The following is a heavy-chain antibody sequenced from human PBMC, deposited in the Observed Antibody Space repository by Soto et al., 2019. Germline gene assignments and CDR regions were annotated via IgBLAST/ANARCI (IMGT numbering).Heavy chain of an antibody. CDR3: ASSRFLEWLSLGNAFDI. Sequence: ASVKVSCKASGGTFSSYAISWVRQAPGQGLEWMGGIIPIFGTANYAQKFQGRVTITADESTSTAYMELSSLRSEDTAVYYCASSRFLEWLSLGNAFDIWGQGTMVTVSS. D-gene: IGHD3-3*01. CDR2: IIPIFGTA. J-gene: IGHJ3*02. CDR1: GGTFSSYA. V-gene: IGHV1-69*13.